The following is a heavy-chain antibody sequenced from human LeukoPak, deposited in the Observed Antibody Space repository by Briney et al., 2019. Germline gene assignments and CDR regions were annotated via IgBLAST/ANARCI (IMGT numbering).Heavy chain of an antibody. CDR3: ARLASSSTVTTDYYYMDV. CDR1: GGSISSGSYY. Sequence: SETLSLTCTVSGGSISSGSYYWSWIRQPAGKGLEWIGFIWYIGSTNYNPSLKSRVTVSLDTSKRQFSLKLSSVTAADTAVYYCARLASSSTVTTDYYYMDVWGKGTTVIVSS. D-gene: IGHD4-17*01. V-gene: IGHV4-61*10. J-gene: IGHJ6*03. CDR2: IWYIGST.